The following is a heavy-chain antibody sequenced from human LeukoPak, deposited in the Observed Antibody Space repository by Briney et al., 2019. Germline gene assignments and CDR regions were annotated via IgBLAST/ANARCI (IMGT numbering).Heavy chain of an antibody. CDR3: AKYYYDSSGYYYVFGY. CDR1: GFTFSSYS. CDR2: ISSSSSIT. D-gene: IGHD3-22*01. V-gene: IGHV3-48*02. J-gene: IGHJ4*02. Sequence: GGSLRLSCAASGFTFSSYSMHWVRQAPAKGLEWVSYISSSSSITYYADCVKGRFTISRDNAKNSLYLQMNSLRDEDTAVYYCAKYYYDSSGYYYVFGYWGQGTLVTVSS.